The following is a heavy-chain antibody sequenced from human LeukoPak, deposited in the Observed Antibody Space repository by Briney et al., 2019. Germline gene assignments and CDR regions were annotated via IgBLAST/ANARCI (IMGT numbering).Heavy chain of an antibody. D-gene: IGHD3-3*01. V-gene: IGHV3-21*01. CDR2: ISSSSSYI. J-gene: IGHJ4*02. Sequence: KPGGSLRLSCAASGFTFSSYSMNWVRQAPGKGLEWVSSISSSSSYIYYADSVKGRFTISRDNAKNSLYQQMNSLRAEDTAVYYCARDLSLRFLEWKTYYFDYWGQGTLVTVSS. CDR1: GFTFSSYS. CDR3: ARDLSLRFLEWKTYYFDY.